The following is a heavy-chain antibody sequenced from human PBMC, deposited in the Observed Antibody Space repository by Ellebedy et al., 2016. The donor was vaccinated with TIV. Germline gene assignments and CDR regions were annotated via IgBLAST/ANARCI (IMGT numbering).Heavy chain of an antibody. CDR1: GYTFTGYY. CDR3: ARGRVYGSPSSGLDV. D-gene: IGHD6-13*01. J-gene: IGHJ6*02. Sequence: AASVKVSCKASGYTFTGYYIHWVRQAPGQGLEWMGWINPNTGGTNYAQKFQGRVIMTRDTSIRTGYMELSSLRSDDPAVYVCARGRVYGSPSSGLDVWGQGTTVTVSS. CDR2: INPNTGGT. V-gene: IGHV1-2*02.